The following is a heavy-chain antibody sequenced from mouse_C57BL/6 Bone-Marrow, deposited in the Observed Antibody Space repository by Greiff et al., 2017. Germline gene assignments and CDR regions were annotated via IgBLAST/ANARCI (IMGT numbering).Heavy chain of an antibody. CDR2: IHPNSGST. D-gene: IGHD3-2*02. CDR3: AREGYSSGYVGFAY. J-gene: IGHJ3*01. CDR1: GYTFTSYW. Sequence: VQLQQPGAELVKPGASVKLSCKASGYTFTSYWMHWVKQRPGQGLEWIGMIHPNSGSTNYNEKFKSKATLTVDKSSSTAYLQLSSLTSEDSAVYYGAREGYSSGYVGFAYWGHGTLVTVSA. V-gene: IGHV1-64*01.